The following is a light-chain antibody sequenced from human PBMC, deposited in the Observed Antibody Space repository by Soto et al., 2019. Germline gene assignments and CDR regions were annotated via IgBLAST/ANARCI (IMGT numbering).Light chain of an antibody. CDR3: AAWDDSLNAYV. J-gene: IGLJ1*01. Sequence: SYVLTQPPSVSEAPGQTARITCGGNNIGTKSVHWYRQKPGHAPVLVVHDDSDRPSGIPGRFSGSKSGTSASLAISGLRSEDEGNYYCAAWDDSLNAYVFGTGTKLTVL. CDR2: DDS. CDR1: NIGTKS. V-gene: IGLV3-21*02.